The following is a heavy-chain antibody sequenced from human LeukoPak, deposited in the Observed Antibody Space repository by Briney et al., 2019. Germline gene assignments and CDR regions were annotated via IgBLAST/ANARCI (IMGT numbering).Heavy chain of an antibody. CDR3: VRIPNSANFPNWFDP. V-gene: IGHV3-21*01. CDR1: GFTFSSYT. J-gene: IGHJ5*02. CDR2: ISGSSSHI. Sequence: GGSLRLSCAASGFTFSSYTINWVRQAPGKGLEWISSISGSSSHIYYADSVKGRFTISRDNAKDSLYLQMNSLRAEDTALYYCVRIPNSANFPNWFDPGAREPWSPSPQ. D-gene: IGHD4/OR15-4a*01.